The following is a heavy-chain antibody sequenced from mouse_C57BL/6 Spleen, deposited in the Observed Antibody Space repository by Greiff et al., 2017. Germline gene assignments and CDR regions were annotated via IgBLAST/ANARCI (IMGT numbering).Heavy chain of an antibody. CDR1: GYTFTDYY. CDR2: INPNNGGT. J-gene: IGHJ3*01. Sequence: VQLQQSGPELVKPGASVKISCKASGYTFTDYYMNWVKQSHGKSLEWIGDINPNNGGTSYNQKFKGKATLTVDKSSSTAYMELRSLTSEDSAVYYCARNGDYAWFAYWGQGTLVTVSA. D-gene: IGHD2-13*01. V-gene: IGHV1-26*01. CDR3: ARNGDYAWFAY.